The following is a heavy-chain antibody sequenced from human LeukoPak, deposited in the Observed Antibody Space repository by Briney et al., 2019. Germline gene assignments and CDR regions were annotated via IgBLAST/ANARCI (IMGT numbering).Heavy chain of an antibody. CDR1: GFTFSAYA. D-gene: IGHD3-22*01. Sequence: GGSLRLSCAASGFTFSAYAMNWVRQAPGKGLEWVSGISGSGDSTYYADSVKGRFTISSDKSKNTLYLQMNSLRAEDTAVHYCAKGSRDSSSYCFDYWGQGTLVTVSS. CDR3: AKGSRDSSSYCFDY. J-gene: IGHJ4*02. V-gene: IGHV3-23*01. CDR2: ISGSGDST.